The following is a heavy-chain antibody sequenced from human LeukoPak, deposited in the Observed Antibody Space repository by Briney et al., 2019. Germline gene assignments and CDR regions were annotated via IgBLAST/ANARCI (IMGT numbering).Heavy chain of an antibody. CDR2: IYYSGST. J-gene: IGHJ5*02. CDR1: GGSISSGGYY. Sequence: SQTLSLTCTVSGGSISSGGYYWSWIRQHPGKGLEWIGYIYYSGSTYYNPSLKSRVTISVATSKNQFSLKLSSVTAADTAVYYCARGEADWFDPWGQGTLVTVSS. V-gene: IGHV4-31*03. CDR3: ARGEADWFDP.